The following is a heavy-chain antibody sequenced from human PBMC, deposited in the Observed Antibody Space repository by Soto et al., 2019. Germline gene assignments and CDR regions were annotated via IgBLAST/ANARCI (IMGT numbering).Heavy chain of an antibody. CDR3: AKNPYYDFWSGYYTNNWFDP. V-gene: IGHV3-23*01. CDR2: ISGSGGST. CDR1: GFTFSSYA. D-gene: IGHD3-3*01. Sequence: VQLLESGGGLVQPGGSLRLSCAASGFTFSSYAMSWVRQAPGKGLEWVSAISGSGGSTYYADSVKGRFTISRDNSKNTLYLQMNSLRAEDTAVYYCAKNPYYDFWSGYYTNNWFDPWGQGTLVTVSS. J-gene: IGHJ5*02.